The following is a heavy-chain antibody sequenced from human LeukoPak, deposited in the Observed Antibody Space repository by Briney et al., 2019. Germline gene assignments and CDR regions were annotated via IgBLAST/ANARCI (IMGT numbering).Heavy chain of an antibody. V-gene: IGHV3-30*18. CDR1: GFTFSSYG. D-gene: IGHD4-17*01. J-gene: IGHJ6*02. CDR2: ISYDGSNK. Sequence: GGSLRLSCAASGFTFSSYGMHWVRQAPGKGLEWVAVISYDGSNKYYADSVRGRFTISRDNSKNTLYLQMNSLRAEDTAVYYCAKNAYGPTSNYYYYYGMGVWGQGTTVTVSS. CDR3: AKNAYGPTSNYYYYYGMGV.